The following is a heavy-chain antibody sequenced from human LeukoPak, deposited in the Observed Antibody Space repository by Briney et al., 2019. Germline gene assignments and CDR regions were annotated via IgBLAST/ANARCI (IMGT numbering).Heavy chain of an antibody. CDR1: GFTFSIYD. CDR2: ISSDGGST. CDR3: ARDTPITSTYALDY. Sequence: GGSLRLSCSASGFTFSIYDMHWVRQAPGKGLEYVSGISSDGGSTYYADSVKGRFTISRDNSKNTLYLQMNSLRAEDTAVYYCARDTPITSTYALDYWGQGTLVTVSS. V-gene: IGHV3-64*04. J-gene: IGHJ4*02. D-gene: IGHD1-14*01.